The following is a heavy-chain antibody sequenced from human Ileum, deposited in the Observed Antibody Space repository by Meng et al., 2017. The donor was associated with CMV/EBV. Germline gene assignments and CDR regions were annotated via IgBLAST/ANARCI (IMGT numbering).Heavy chain of an antibody. J-gene: IGHJ4*02. D-gene: IGHD4-17*01. V-gene: IGHV4-4*07. CDR3: ARSGLRGIYVDY. CDR2: ISTSGSD. CDR1: GDFANNFY. Sequence: QGPLQESGPGLVKPSEPLSFTCTVSGDFANNFYWSWIRQPAGKGLQWIGRISTSGSDNYNPSLKSRVTMSVDTSKKQFSLKLSSVTAADTAVYYCARSGLRGIYVDYWGQGTLVTVSS.